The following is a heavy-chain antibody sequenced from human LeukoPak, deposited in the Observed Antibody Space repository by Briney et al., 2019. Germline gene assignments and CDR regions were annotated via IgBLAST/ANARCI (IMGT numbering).Heavy chain of an antibody. J-gene: IGHJ3*01. Sequence: PSETLSLTCTVSGGTINTYFWSWIRQAPGKGLEWIGFISTSGGTKHNPSLKNRVTISVDTSKNQFSLKLTSLTAADTALYFCARDGSSFDGSGSFDAFDVWGRGTMVIVSS. CDR1: GGTINTYF. D-gene: IGHD3-22*01. CDR3: ARDGSSFDGSGSFDAFDV. V-gene: IGHV4-59*01. CDR2: ISTSGGT.